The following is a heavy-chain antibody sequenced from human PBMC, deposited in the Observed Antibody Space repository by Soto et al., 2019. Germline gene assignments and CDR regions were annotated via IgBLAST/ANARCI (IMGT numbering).Heavy chain of an antibody. CDR3: ARISGYDFTFDY. J-gene: IGHJ4*02. V-gene: IGHV4-59*01. D-gene: IGHD5-12*01. CDR2: FYYSGPT. Sequence: QVQLQESGPGLVKPSATLSLTCTVSGGSISSFFWRWIRQPPGLGLEWLGSFYYSGPTKYNPSLKSRVSISVDTSKNQVSLNLSSVTAADTAVYYCARISGYDFTFDYWGQGTLVTVSS. CDR1: GGSISSFF.